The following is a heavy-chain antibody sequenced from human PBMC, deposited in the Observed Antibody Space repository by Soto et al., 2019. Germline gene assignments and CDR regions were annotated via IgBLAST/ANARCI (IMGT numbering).Heavy chain of an antibody. CDR1: GFTFSAYG. Sequence: GGSLRLSCAASGFTFSAYGMTWVRQAPGRGREWVSVISGGGGTIFYADSVKGRFTISRDNSKNTLYLQMNSLRVEDTALYYCAKGRSYGGNEGNDYGMDVWGQGTTVTVSS. CDR3: AKGRSYGGNEGNDYGMDV. CDR2: ISGGGGTI. V-gene: IGHV3-23*01. D-gene: IGHD2-15*01. J-gene: IGHJ6*02.